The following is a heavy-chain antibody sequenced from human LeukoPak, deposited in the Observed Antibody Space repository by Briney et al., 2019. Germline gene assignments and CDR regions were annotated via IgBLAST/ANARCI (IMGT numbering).Heavy chain of an antibody. Sequence: PSETLSLTCTVSGGSISSYYWSWIRQPPGKGLEWIGYIYYSGSTNYNPSLKSRVTISVDTSKYQFSLKLSSVTAADTAVYYCARVFAEGDDYWGQGTLVTVSS. J-gene: IGHJ4*02. CDR2: IYYSGST. CDR1: GGSISSYY. D-gene: IGHD3-16*01. CDR3: ARVFAEGDDY. V-gene: IGHV4-59*01.